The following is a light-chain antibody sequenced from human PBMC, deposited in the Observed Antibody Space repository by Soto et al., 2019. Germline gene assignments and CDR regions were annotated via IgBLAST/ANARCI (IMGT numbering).Light chain of an antibody. CDR3: QQYYTYWHM. J-gene: IGKJ1*01. V-gene: IGKV1-5*01. CDR2: DAS. Sequence: DIQMTQSPSSLSASVEDRVIITCRAGQSISNHLNWYQQKPGKAPKLLIYDASNLESGVPSTFSGSGSGTEFTLTISSLQPDDFATYYCQQYYTYWHMFGQGTKVDI. CDR1: QSISNH.